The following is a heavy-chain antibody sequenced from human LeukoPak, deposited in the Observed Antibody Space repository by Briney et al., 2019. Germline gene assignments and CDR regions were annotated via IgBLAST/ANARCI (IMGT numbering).Heavy chain of an antibody. D-gene: IGHD1-1*01. CDR1: GFTFSSYG. Sequence: PGGSLRLSCAASGFTFSSYGINWVRQAPGKGLEWVSFIGTTSSYIYYADSVKGRFTISRDNAKNSAYLQMNSLRAEDTAVYYCARDSYGWHDRWDYWGQGTLVTVSS. J-gene: IGHJ4*02. CDR3: ARDSYGWHDRWDY. V-gene: IGHV3-21*01. CDR2: IGTTSSYI.